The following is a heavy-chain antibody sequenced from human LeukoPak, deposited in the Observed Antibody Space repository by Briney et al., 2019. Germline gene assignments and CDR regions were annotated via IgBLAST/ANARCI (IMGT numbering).Heavy chain of an antibody. CDR3: AKDLGYSSGWPLDY. D-gene: IGHD6-19*01. CDR1: GFTFSNSA. Sequence: GGSLRLSCAASGFTFSNSAMSWVRQAPGKGLEWVSSISDSGSSTYFADSVKARFTISRDNSKNTLYLQMNSLRAEDTAVYYCAKDLGYSSGWPLDYWGQGTLVTVSS. J-gene: IGHJ4*02. V-gene: IGHV3-23*01. CDR2: ISDSGSST.